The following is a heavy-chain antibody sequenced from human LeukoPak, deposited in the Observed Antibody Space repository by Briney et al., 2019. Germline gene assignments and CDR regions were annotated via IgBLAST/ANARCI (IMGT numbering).Heavy chain of an antibody. CDR3: ARTFQAPSYGDSDSRTKYPYSMDV. Sequence: SQTLSLTCAVSGASLDAAGYSWNWIRQAPGKDLEWIGNIYHGGRTSYKSSLKSRVTISVDTSKNHFSLKLTSVTAADTAVYYCARTFQAPSYGDSDSRTKYPYSMDVWGQGTMVAVSS. V-gene: IGHV4-30-2*01. J-gene: IGHJ6*02. CDR2: IYHGGRT. D-gene: IGHD4-17*01. CDR1: GASLDAAGYS.